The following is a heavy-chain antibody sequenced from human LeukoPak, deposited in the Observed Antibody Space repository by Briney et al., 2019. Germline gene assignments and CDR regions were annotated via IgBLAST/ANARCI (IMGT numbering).Heavy chain of an antibody. V-gene: IGHV1-2*04. CDR2: INPNSGGT. D-gene: IGHD5-12*01. CDR1: GYTFTGYY. Sequence: ASVKVSCKASGYTFTGYYMHWVRQAPGQGLEWMGWINPNSGGTNYAQKFQGWVTMTRDTSISTAYMELSWLRSDDTAVYYCARAVATTLPFDYWGQGTLVTVSS. CDR3: ARAVATTLPFDY. J-gene: IGHJ4*02.